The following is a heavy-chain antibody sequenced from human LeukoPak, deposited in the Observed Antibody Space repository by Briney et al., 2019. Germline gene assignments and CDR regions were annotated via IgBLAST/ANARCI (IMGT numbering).Heavy chain of an antibody. CDR3: ARATPFYYGGIDDYYPEYFHH. D-gene: IGHD3-22*01. Sequence: ASVKVSCKASGYTFTDYYLHWVRQAPGQGLEWMGWINPNSGGTHYAQKFLGRVTMTRDTSISTAYMELSSLRSDDAALYYCARATPFYYGGIDDYYPEYFHHWGQGTLVTVSS. V-gene: IGHV1-2*02. J-gene: IGHJ1*01. CDR2: INPNSGGT. CDR1: GYTFTDYY.